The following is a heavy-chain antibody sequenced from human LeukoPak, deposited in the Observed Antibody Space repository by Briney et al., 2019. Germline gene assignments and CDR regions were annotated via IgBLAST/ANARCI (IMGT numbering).Heavy chain of an antibody. J-gene: IGHJ5*02. D-gene: IGHD3-10*01. Sequence: PGGSPRLSCAASGFTFSSYIMNWVRQAPGKGLEWVSSISSSSSYIYYADSVKGRFTISRDNAKNSLYLQMNSLRAEDTAVYCCARDDYYYGSEPWGQGTLVTVSS. V-gene: IGHV3-21*01. CDR1: GFTFSSYI. CDR2: ISSSSSYI. CDR3: ARDDYYYGSEP.